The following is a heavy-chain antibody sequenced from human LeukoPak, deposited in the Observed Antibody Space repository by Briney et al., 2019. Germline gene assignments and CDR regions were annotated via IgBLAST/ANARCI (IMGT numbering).Heavy chain of an antibody. CDR2: IYYTGST. CDR3: VKSGGYGLIDY. D-gene: IGHD1-26*01. J-gene: IGHJ4*02. V-gene: IGHV4-59*04. CDR1: GGSISSYY. Sequence: PSETLSLTCTVSGGSISSYYWSWIRQPSGKGLEWIGNIYYTGSTYYNASLQSRVTISIDTSKNQFSLRLNSVTAADTAMYYCVKSGGYGLIDYWGQGTLVTVSS.